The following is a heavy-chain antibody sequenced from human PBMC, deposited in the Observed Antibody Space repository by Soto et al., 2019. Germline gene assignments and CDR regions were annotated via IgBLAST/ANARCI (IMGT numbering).Heavy chain of an antibody. J-gene: IGHJ4*02. CDR3: ARILWFGEPVPDY. D-gene: IGHD3-10*01. V-gene: IGHV1-18*01. Sequence: QVQLVQSGAEVKRPGASVKVSCKASGYTFNRYGIGWLRQAPGAGLEWMGWISAANGNTNYAQKFQGRVTMTTDTSTSTAYMDVRSLRSDDTALYYCARILWFGEPVPDYWGQGTLVTVSS. CDR1: GYTFNRYG. CDR2: ISAANGNT.